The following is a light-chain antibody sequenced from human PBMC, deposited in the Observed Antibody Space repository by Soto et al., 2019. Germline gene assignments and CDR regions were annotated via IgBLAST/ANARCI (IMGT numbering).Light chain of an antibody. J-gene: IGKJ5*01. CDR3: QQRSNWHIT. V-gene: IGKV3-11*02. Sequence: EILLTHAPGTLSSSAVDIANLSGRASQRVSTFLAWYQQRHGQAPRLIIYDEYSRATGITDRFSGSGSGRDFTLTISSIENEDFEVYYCQQRSNWHITCGHGTRREIK. CDR2: DEY. CDR1: QRVSTF.